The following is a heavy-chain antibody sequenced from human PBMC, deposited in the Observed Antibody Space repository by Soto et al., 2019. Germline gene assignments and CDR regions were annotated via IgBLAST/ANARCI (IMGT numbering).Heavy chain of an antibody. CDR2: IKQDGSEK. D-gene: IGHD3-3*01. CDR3: ARVMDFLGGVGSGNHYGMDV. V-gene: IGHV3-7*01. Sequence: EVQLVESGGGLVQPGGSLRLSCAASGFTFSRHRMNWARQAPGKGLEWVANIKQDGSEKYYVDSVKGRFAISRDNAKNSGYLQMNSLRGEDTAVYYCARVMDFLGGVGSGNHYGMDVWGQGTTVTVSS. CDR1: GFTFSRHR. J-gene: IGHJ6*02.